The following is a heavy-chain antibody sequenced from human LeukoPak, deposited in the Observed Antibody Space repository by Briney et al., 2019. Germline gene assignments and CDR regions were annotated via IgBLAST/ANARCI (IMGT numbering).Heavy chain of an antibody. Sequence: GGSLRLSCAASGFTFSTSWMTWVRQAPGKELEWLGNINEDGTIKNYVDSVKGRFTTSRDNAKNSLFLQMLSLRADDAAVYYCARDSGYNAFDIWGLGTMVTVSS. CDR2: INEDGTIK. V-gene: IGHV3-7*01. D-gene: IGHD5-18*01. J-gene: IGHJ3*02. CDR3: ARDSGYNAFDI. CDR1: GFTFSTSW.